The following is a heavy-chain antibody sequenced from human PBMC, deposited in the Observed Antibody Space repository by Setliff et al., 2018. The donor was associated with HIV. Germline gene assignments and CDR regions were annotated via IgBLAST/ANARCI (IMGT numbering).Heavy chain of an antibody. Sequence: ASVKVSCKASGHTFTNVDIHWLRRATGQGLEWMGWMNPNTGVSGYALKFQARVTMTRDTSISTAYMELSSLTSEDTAVYYCARGKGVGGVVITGGLDVWGKGTKVTVSS. D-gene: IGHD3-10*01. V-gene: IGHV1-8*01. J-gene: IGHJ6*04. CDR2: MNPNTGVS. CDR1: GHTFTNVD. CDR3: ARGKGVGGVVITGGLDV.